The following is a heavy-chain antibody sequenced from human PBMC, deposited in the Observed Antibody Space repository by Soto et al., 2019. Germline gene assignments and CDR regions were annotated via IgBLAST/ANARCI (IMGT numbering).Heavy chain of an antibody. CDR1: GFTFSSYG. CDR2: ISYDGSNK. CDR3: AKAFYITGTTAFDY. J-gene: IGHJ4*02. D-gene: IGHD1-7*01. Sequence: GGSLRLSCAASGFTFSSYGMHWVRQAPGKGLEWVAVISYDGSNKYYADSVKGRFTISRDNSKNTLYLQMNSLRAEDTAVYYCAKAFYITGTTAFDYWGQGTLVTVSS. V-gene: IGHV3-30*18.